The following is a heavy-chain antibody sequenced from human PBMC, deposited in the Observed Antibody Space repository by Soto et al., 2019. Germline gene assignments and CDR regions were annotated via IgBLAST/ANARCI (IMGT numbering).Heavy chain of an antibody. D-gene: IGHD1-1*01. V-gene: IGHV5-10-1*01. CDR1: GYTFTTYW. CDR2: IDPSDSYT. Sequence: GESLKISCKGSGYTFTTYWISWVRQMPGKGLEWMGRIDPSDSYTNYSPSFQGHVTISADKSISTAYLQWSSLKASDTAMYYCAKHHPTGTELPHSGQGTLVTVSS. J-gene: IGHJ4*02. CDR3: AKHHPTGTELPH.